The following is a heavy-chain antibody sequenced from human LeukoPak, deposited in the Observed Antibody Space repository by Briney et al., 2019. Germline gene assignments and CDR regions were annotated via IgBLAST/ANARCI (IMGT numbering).Heavy chain of an antibody. V-gene: IGHV4-4*02. J-gene: IGHJ4*02. CDR2: IYHSGST. Sequence: SGTLSLTCAVSGGSISSSNWWSWVRQPPGKGLEWIGEIYHSGSTNYNPSLKSRVTISVDKSKNQFSLKLSSVTAADTAVYYCARGWDQSSSWYRLFPYFDYWGQGTLVTVSS. D-gene: IGHD6-13*01. CDR3: ARGWDQSSSWYRLFPYFDY. CDR1: GGSISSSNW.